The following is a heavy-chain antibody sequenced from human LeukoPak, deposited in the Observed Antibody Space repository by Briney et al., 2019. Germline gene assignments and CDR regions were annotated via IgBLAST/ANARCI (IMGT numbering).Heavy chain of an antibody. CDR1: GFTFRSYA. CDR3: AKRRYCTSTSCHDFDY. V-gene: IGHV3-23*01. J-gene: IGHJ4*02. CDR2: ISADGDST. Sequence: GGSLRLSCAASGFTFRSYAMNWVRQAPGKGLEWVSAISADGDSTYYADSVKGRFTISRDNSKNTLYLQMNGLRPGDTAVYCCAKRRYCTSTSCHDFDYWGQGTLVTVSS. D-gene: IGHD2-2*01.